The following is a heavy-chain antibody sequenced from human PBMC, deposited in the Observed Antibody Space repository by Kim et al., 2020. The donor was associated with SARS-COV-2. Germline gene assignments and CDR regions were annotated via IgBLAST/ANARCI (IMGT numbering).Heavy chain of an antibody. D-gene: IGHD3-10*01. CDR2: IVSDGSTT. CDR3: ARDYYGAGSGFDY. Sequence: GGSLRLSCAASGFTFIRHWMHWVRQAPGEGLVWVSRIVSDGSTTSYADSVKGRFTISRDNAKNTLYLQMNSLRAEDTAVYYCARDYYGAGSGFDYWGQGTLVTVSS. V-gene: IGHV3-74*01. CDR1: GFTFIRHW. J-gene: IGHJ4*02.